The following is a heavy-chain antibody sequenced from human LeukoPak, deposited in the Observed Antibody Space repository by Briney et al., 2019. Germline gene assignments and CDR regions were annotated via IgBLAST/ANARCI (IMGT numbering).Heavy chain of an antibody. CDR2: IYYSGST. J-gene: IGHJ4*02. D-gene: IGHD3-3*01. CDR3: AREVREDYDFWSGPQDYFDY. V-gene: IGHV4-59*01. Sequence: PSETLSLTCTVSGGSISRYYWSWIRQPPGKGLEWIGYIYYSGSTNYNPSLKSRVTISVDTSKNQFSLKLSSVTAADTAVYYCAREVREDYDFWSGPQDYFDYWGQGTLVTVSS. CDR1: GGSISRYY.